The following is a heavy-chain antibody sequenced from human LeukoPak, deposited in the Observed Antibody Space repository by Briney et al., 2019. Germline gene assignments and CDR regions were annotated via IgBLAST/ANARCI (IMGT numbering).Heavy chain of an antibody. Sequence: ASVKVSCKPSGYTFTGYHMHWVRQAPGQGLEWMGWINSNSGGTDYAQKFQGRVTMTRDTSISTAYMELSRLRSDDTAVYYCARGNPAAIIWDSWFDPWGQGTLVTVSS. CDR3: ARGNPAAIIWDSWFDP. D-gene: IGHD2-2*01. J-gene: IGHJ5*02. CDR2: INSNSGGT. V-gene: IGHV1-2*02. CDR1: GYTFTGYH.